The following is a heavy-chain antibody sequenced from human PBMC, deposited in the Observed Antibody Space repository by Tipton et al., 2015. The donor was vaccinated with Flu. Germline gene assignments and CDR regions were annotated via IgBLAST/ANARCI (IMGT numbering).Heavy chain of an antibody. Sequence: CAASGFTFTNYGLSWVRQAPGKGLEWVSALSGSGKSTYYADSVMGRFTISRDNSKNTLYLQMNSLRAEDTAVYYCARVLIYCSGGSCYSHYYYYGMDVWGQGTTVTVSS. CDR2: LSGSGKST. J-gene: IGHJ6*02. CDR3: ARVLIYCSGGSCYSHYYYYGMDV. V-gene: IGHV3-23*01. CDR1: GFTFTNYG. D-gene: IGHD2-15*01.